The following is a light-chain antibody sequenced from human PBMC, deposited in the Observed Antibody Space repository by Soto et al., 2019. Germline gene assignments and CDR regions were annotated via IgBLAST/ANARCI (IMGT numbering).Light chain of an antibody. CDR1: SSDIGSYNY. J-gene: IGLJ2*01. V-gene: IGLV2-14*03. Sequence: QSALTQPASVSGSPGQSITISCTGTSSDIGSYNYVSWYQQYPDKAPKLMIYDVSNRPSGVSNRFSGSKSDNTASLTISGLQAEDEADYYCSSFAGGNIVVFGGGTKLTVL. CDR2: DVS. CDR3: SSFAGGNIVV.